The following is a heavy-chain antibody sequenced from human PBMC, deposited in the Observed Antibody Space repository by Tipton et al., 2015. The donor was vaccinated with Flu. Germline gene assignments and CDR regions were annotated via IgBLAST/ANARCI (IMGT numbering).Heavy chain of an antibody. D-gene: IGHD3-22*01. V-gene: IGHV3-30*09. J-gene: IGHJ4*02. Sequence: SLRLSCETSGFTFSAYTLHWVRQAPGKGLEWVALISYDGRTEYSADSVKGRFAISRDNSKNTVYLQMNSLRPADTAVYFCARRDSDAFNPYFDSWGQGALVTVSS. CDR1: GFTFSAYT. CDR3: ARRDSDAFNPYFDS. CDR2: ISYDGRTE.